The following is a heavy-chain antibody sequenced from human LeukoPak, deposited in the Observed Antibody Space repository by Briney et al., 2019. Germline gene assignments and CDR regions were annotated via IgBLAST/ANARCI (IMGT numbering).Heavy chain of an antibody. CDR3: ARDREYRSSSYPLDY. D-gene: IGHD6-6*01. CDR2: VNPNSGGT. Sequence: ASVEVSCKASGYTFTVYYMHWVRQAPGQGLEGMGWVNPNSGGTNFAQKFQGRVTMTRDTSISTAYMELSRLRSDDTAVYFCARDREYRSSSYPLDYWGQGTLVTVSS. J-gene: IGHJ4*02. V-gene: IGHV1-2*02. CDR1: GYTFTVYY.